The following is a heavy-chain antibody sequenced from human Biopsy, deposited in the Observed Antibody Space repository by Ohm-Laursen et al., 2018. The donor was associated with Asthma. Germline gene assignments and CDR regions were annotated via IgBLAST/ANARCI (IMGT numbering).Heavy chain of an antibody. J-gene: IGHJ6*02. D-gene: IGHD6-13*01. CDR1: SGSGGYMRSGNYY. CDR3: VRGSSSWHHGPFHYYYGLDV. Sequence: DTLSLTCSLSSGSGGYMRSGNYYWGWIRQPPGKGLERSGSIYYSGTTYYTPSLESRVTVSADTTKNHFSLKLTSVTAADTAVYYCVRGSSSWHHGPFHYYYGLDVWGQGTTATVSS. V-gene: IGHV4-39*01. CDR2: IYYSGTT.